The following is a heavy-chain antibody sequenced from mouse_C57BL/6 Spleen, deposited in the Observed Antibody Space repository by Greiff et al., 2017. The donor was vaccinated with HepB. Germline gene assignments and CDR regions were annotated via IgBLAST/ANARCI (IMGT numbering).Heavy chain of an antibody. CDR3: ARGLGRRGYYFDY. D-gene: IGHD4-1*01. Sequence: VQLQQSGPELVKPGASVKISCKASGYSFTGYYMNWVKQSPEKSLEWIGEINPSTGGTTYNQKFKAKATLTVDKSSSTAYMQLKSLTSEDSAVYYCARGLGRRGYYFDYWGQGTTLTVSS. CDR1: GYSFTGYY. CDR2: INPSTGGT. V-gene: IGHV1-42*01. J-gene: IGHJ2*01.